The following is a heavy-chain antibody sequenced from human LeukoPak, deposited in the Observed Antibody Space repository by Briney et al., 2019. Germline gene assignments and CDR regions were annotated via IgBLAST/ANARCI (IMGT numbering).Heavy chain of an antibody. V-gene: IGHV1-18*01. CDR2: ISAYNGNT. D-gene: IGHD2-15*01. CDR3: ARVERARYCSGGSCYDY. CDR1: GYTFTSYG. Sequence: ASVKVSCKASGYTFTSYGISWVRQAPGQGLEWMGWISAYNGNTNYAQKLQGRVTTTTDTSTSTAYMELRSLRSDDTAVYYCARVERARYCSGGSCYDYWGQGTLVTVSS. J-gene: IGHJ4*02.